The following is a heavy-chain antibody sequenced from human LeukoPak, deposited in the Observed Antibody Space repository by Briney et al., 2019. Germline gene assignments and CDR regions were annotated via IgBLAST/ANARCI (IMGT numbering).Heavy chain of an antibody. D-gene: IGHD6-19*01. CDR1: GGSVSRYY. J-gene: IGHJ6*03. Sequence: PSETLSLTCTVSGGSVSRYYWSWIRQSAGKGLEWIGRIYNSGSTTYNPSLKSRVTMSIDTSKNQFSLKLSSVTAADTAVYYCARHASSSGWYDYYYYMDVWGKGTTVTISS. CDR2: IYNSGST. CDR3: ARHASSSGWYDYYYYMDV. V-gene: IGHV4-4*07.